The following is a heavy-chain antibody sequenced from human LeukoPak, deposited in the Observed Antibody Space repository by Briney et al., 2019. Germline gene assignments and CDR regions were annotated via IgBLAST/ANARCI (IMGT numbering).Heavy chain of an antibody. D-gene: IGHD6-19*01. J-gene: IGHJ4*02. Sequence: ASVKLSCKASGFTFTSYYMHWVRQAPGQGLEWMGIINPSSGSTSYAQKSQGRVTMTSDTSTTTVYMELSSLRSDDTAVYYCARVLFYSSGNKSNRVDYWGQGTLVTVSS. CDR2: INPSSGST. CDR3: ARVLFYSSGNKSNRVDY. CDR1: GFTFTSYY. V-gene: IGHV1-46*01.